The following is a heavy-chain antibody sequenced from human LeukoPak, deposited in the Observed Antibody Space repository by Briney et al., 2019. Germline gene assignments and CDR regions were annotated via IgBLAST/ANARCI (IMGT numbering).Heavy chain of an antibody. V-gene: IGHV4-38-2*02. Sequence: SETLSLTCTVSGYSISSGYYWGWIRQPPGKGLEWIGSIYHSGTTYYNPSLKSRVTISVDTSKNQFSLKLSSVTAADTAVFYCARGPLGETLDYWGQGTLVTVSS. J-gene: IGHJ4*02. CDR3: ARGPLGETLDY. CDR2: IYHSGTT. CDR1: GYSISSGYY.